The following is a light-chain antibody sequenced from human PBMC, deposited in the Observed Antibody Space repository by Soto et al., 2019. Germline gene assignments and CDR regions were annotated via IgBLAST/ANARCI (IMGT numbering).Light chain of an antibody. J-gene: IGKJ1*01. CDR3: QQYGRSPWT. V-gene: IGKV3-20*01. Sequence: EIVLTQSPGTLSLSPGDRATLSCRASQSVTNSFLAWYQQKPGQAPRLLIYGASSRATGIPDRFSGSGSGTDFTLTISRLEPEDFAVYYCQQYGRSPWTFGQGTKVDIK. CDR2: GAS. CDR1: QSVTNSF.